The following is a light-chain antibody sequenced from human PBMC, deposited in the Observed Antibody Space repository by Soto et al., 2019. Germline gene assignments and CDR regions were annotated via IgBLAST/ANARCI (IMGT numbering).Light chain of an antibody. V-gene: IGLV2-14*01. J-gene: IGLJ1*01. Sequence: QSALTQPASVSGSPGQSITMSCTGTSSDVGGYNYVSWYQQHPGKAPKLMIYGVSNRPSGVANRFSGSKSGNTASLTISGLQAEDEADYCCSSYTSSSTLYVFGTGTKVTVL. CDR2: GVS. CDR3: SSYTSSSTLYV. CDR1: SSDVGGYNY.